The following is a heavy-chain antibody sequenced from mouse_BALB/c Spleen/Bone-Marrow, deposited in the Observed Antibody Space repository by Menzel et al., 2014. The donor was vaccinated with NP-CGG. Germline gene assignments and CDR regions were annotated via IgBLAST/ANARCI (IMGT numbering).Heavy chain of an antibody. CDR1: GFSLTSYG. CDR2: IWAGGST. J-gene: IGHJ4*01. CDR3: ARGSYYEGAMDY. V-gene: IGHV2-9*02. D-gene: IGHD1-1*01. Sequence: VKLVESGPGLVAPSQSLSTTCTVSGFSLTSYGVHWVRQPPGKVLGWLGVIWAGGSTNYNSALMSRLSISKDNSKSQVFLKMNSLQTDDTAMYYCARGSYYEGAMDYWGQGTSVTVSS.